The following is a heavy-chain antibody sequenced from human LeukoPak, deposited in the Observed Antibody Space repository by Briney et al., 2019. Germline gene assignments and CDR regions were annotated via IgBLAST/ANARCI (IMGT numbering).Heavy chain of an antibody. CDR2: IWYDGSNK. V-gene: IGHV3-33*01. CDR1: GFTFSSYG. CDR3: AREGIAVADFDY. J-gene: IGHJ4*02. Sequence: PGGSLRLSCAASGFTFSSYGMHWVRQAPGKGLEWVAVIWYDGSNKYYTDSVKGRFTISRDTSKNTLYLQMNSLRAEDTAVYYCAREGIAVADFDYWGQGTLVTVSS. D-gene: IGHD6-19*01.